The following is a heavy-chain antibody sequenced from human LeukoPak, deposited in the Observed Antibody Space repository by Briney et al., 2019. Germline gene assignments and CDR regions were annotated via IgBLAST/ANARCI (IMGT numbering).Heavy chain of an antibody. Sequence: GGSLRLSCAASGFTFSSYSMNWVRQAPGKGLEWVSSISSSSSYIYYADSVKGRFTISRDNAKNSLYLQMNSLRAEDTAVYYCARSAAAGSGFDYWGQGTLVTVSS. D-gene: IGHD6-13*01. CDR1: GFTFSSYS. CDR3: ARSAAAGSGFDY. V-gene: IGHV3-21*01. J-gene: IGHJ4*02. CDR2: ISSSSSYI.